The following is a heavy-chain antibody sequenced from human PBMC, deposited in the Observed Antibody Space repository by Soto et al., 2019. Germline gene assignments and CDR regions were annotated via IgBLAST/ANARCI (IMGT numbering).Heavy chain of an antibody. V-gene: IGHV1-18*01. CDR3: ARTCRSGGSCYLEY. CDR1: GYSFSMFG. Sequence: GASVKVSCKASGYSFSMFGISWVLQAAGQGLEWVGWVSVPSGDTSSAQNFQGRVTVTTDTSTSTAYMEVGSLRSDDTAVYYCARTCRSGGSCYLEYWGEGTLVTVSS. D-gene: IGHD2-15*01. CDR2: VSVPSGDT. J-gene: IGHJ4*02.